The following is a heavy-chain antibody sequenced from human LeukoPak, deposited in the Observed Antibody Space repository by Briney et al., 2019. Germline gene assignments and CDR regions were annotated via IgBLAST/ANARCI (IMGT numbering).Heavy chain of an antibody. CDR2: IYDDGST. V-gene: IGHV4-4*02. Sequence: SETLSLTCAVSGGSISSGSWWTWVRQSPGKGLEWIAEIYDDGSTNYNPSLNSRVTISIDKSKNQFSLRLTSMTPADTAVYYCARGTLGVFRIPILGYYFDYWGQGTLVTVSS. CDR1: GGSISSGSW. D-gene: IGHD2-8*01. CDR3: ARGTLGVFRIPILGYYFDY. J-gene: IGHJ4*02.